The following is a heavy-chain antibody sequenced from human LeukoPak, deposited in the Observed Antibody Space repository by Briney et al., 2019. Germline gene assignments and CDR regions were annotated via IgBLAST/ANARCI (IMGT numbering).Heavy chain of an antibody. CDR3: AREITFGGSTNWFDP. Sequence: SETLFLTCAVYGGSFSGYYWSWIRQPPGKGLEWIGEINHSGSTNYNPSLKSRVTISVDTSKNQFSLKLSSVTAADTAVYYCAREITFGGSTNWFDPWGQGTLVTVSS. D-gene: IGHD3-16*01. CDR2: INHSGST. CDR1: GGSFSGYY. J-gene: IGHJ5*02. V-gene: IGHV4-34*01.